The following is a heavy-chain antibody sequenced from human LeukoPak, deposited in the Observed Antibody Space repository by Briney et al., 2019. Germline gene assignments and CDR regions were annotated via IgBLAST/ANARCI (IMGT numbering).Heavy chain of an antibody. Sequence: PSETLSLTCTVSGGSITARSYYWGWIRQPPGKGLEWIGSTHHNGSTYYNPSLKSRVTTSVDTSKNQFSLKLSSVTAADTAVYYCARDPGAYYDSSGYLNWFDPWGQGTLVTVSS. J-gene: IGHJ5*02. CDR3: ARDPGAYYDSSGYLNWFDP. V-gene: IGHV4-39*07. CDR1: GGSITARSYY. CDR2: THHNGST. D-gene: IGHD3-22*01.